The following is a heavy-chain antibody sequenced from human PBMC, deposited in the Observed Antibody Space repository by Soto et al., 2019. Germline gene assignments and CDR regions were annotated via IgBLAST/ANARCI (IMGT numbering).Heavy chain of an antibody. CDR1: GFTVSSNY. J-gene: IGHJ4*01. Sequence: PGGSLRLSCAASGFTVSSNYMTWVRQAPGKGLEWASVIYSGGSTYCADSVKGRFTISRDDSKNTLYLQMNTLRAEDTAVYLCARSFGGTFNDFFFDYWGHGILVTVSS. CDR3: ARSFGGTFNDFFFDY. D-gene: IGHD3-16*01. V-gene: IGHV3-66*01. CDR2: IYSGGST.